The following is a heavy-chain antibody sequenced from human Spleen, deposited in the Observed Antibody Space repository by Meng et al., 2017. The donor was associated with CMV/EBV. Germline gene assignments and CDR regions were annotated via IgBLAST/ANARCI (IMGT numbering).Heavy chain of an antibody. Sequence: FSTASGGTFSSNSINWVRQAPGQGLEWMGGIIASLDTTNYAQKFQGRVTITTDESTSTAYMELSRVRSEDTAVYYCARAPRRGAAAGRIDNYWGQGTLVTSPQ. J-gene: IGHJ4*02. CDR2: IIASLDTT. D-gene: IGHD6-13*01. V-gene: IGHV1-69*16. CDR1: GGTFSSNS. CDR3: ARAPRRGAAAGRIDNY.